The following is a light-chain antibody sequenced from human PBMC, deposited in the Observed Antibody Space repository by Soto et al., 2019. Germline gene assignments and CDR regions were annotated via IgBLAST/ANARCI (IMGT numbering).Light chain of an antibody. CDR2: DVT. CDR3: SSYRSSSTLSV. Sequence: QSALTQPASVSGSPGQSITISCTGTSSDVGDYNYVSWYQQHPGKAPKLMIYDVTNRPSGVSNRFSGSKSGNTASLTIPGLQAEDEADYYCSSYRSSSTLSVFGTGTKLTVL. V-gene: IGLV2-14*01. J-gene: IGLJ1*01. CDR1: SSDVGDYNY.